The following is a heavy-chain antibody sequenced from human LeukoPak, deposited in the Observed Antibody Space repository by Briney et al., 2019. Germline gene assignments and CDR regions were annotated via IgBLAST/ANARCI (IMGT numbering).Heavy chain of an antibody. J-gene: IGHJ4*02. Sequence: GGSLRLSCAASGFTFSDHYMDWVRQAPGKGLEWVGRTRNKANSYTPEYAASVKGTFTISRDDSRNSLHLQMNSLKTEDTAVYYCARASFSSTSSWYLDYWGQGTLVTVSS. CDR1: GFTFSDHY. CDR3: ARASFSSTSSWYLDY. D-gene: IGHD6-6*01. CDR2: TRNKANSYTP. V-gene: IGHV3-72*01.